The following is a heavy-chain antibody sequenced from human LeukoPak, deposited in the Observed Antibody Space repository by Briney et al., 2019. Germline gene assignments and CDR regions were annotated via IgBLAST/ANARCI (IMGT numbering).Heavy chain of an antibody. CDR1: GYSFTSYW. D-gene: IGHD2-15*01. CDR2: IYPGDSDT. Sequence: GESLKISCKGSGYSFTSYWIGWVRQMPGKGLEWMGIIYPGDSDTRYSPSFQGQVTISADKSISTAYLQWSSLKASDTAMYYCARHHVYCSGGSCYLWIDYWGQGTLVTVSS. J-gene: IGHJ4*02. CDR3: ARHHVYCSGGSCYLWIDY. V-gene: IGHV5-51*01.